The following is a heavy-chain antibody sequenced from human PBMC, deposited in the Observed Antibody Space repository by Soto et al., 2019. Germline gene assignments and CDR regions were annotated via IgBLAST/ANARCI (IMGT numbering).Heavy chain of an antibody. Sequence: EVQLVESGGGLVQPRESLRRSCAASGLTFSRSDMQWVRQVPGKGLERLSSIGTAYETYYADSVKGRFTISRENAKNSCYLQMNNVKEGATAVYYCERETAYVVSPACSLDLWGRGTLVTVSS. D-gene: IGHD2-21*01. CDR2: IGTAYET. V-gene: IGHV3-13*01. CDR3: ERETAYVVSPACSLDL. J-gene: IGHJ2*01. CDR1: GLTFSRSD.